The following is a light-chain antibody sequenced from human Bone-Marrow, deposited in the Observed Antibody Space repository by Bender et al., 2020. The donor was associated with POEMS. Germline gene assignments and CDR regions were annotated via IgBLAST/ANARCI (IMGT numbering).Light chain of an antibody. V-gene: IGLV2-14*02. CDR1: GSDVGGYNL. CDR2: EGS. J-gene: IGLJ2*01. CDR3: QTWGTDFVL. Sequence: QSALTQPASVSGSPGQSITIRCTGRGSDVGGYNLVSWYQQHPGQAPKLMIYEGSKRPSGISNRFSGSTSGAQRHLTISGLQSEDEADYYCQTWGTDFVLFGGGTKVTVL.